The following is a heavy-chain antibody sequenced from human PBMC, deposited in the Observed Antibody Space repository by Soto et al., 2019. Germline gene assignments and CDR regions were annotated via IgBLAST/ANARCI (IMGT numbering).Heavy chain of an antibody. V-gene: IGHV3-23*01. CDR3: VKNSGWFNT. Sequence: GGSLRLSCAASGFTFGTTDMSWVRQAPGEGLEWVSTIDGSGGITYYADSVKGRFTISRDNSRNTVYLQMNSLRGDDTSLYYCVKNSGWFNTWGQGALVTVSS. J-gene: IGHJ5*02. D-gene: IGHD3-10*01. CDR1: GFTFGTTD. CDR2: IDGSGGIT.